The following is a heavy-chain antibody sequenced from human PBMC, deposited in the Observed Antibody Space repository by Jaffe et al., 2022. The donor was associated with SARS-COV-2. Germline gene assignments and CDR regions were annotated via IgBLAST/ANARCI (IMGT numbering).Heavy chain of an antibody. D-gene: IGHD3-16*01. V-gene: IGHV3-30-3*01. CDR1: GFTFSSYA. J-gene: IGHJ5*02. Sequence: QVQLVESGGGVVQPGRSLRLSCAASGFTFSSYAMHWVRQAPGKGLEWVAVISYDGSNKYYADSVKGRFTISRDNSKNTLYLQMNSLRAEDTAVYYCARERVNAWVRFDPWGQGTLVTVSS. CDR3: ARERVNAWVRFDP. CDR2: ISYDGSNK.